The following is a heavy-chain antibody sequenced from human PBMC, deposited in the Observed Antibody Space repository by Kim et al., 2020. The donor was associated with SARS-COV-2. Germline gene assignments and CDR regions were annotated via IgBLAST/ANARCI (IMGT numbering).Heavy chain of an antibody. CDR3: AKDGRGYSSSWYWFDP. V-gene: IGHV3-33*06. CDR2: IWYDGSNK. J-gene: IGHJ5*02. CDR1: GFTFSSYG. D-gene: IGHD6-6*01. Sequence: GGSLRLSCAASGFTFSSYGMHWVRQAPGKGLEWVAVIWYDGSNKYYADSVKGRFTISRDTSKNTLYLQMNSLRAEDTAVYYCAKDGRGYSSSWYWFDPWGQGTLVTVSS.